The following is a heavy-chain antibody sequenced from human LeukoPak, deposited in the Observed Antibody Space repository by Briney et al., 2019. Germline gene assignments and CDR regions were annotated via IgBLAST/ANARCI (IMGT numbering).Heavy chain of an antibody. CDR3: AREGPDGYYA. CDR2: TRNKANSYTT. V-gene: IGHV3-72*01. CDR1: GFTFSDHY. Sequence: PGGPLRLSCPAYGFTFSDHYMDWVRQAPWEGLEWVGRTRNKANSYTTEYAASVKGRFTISRDDSKNSLYLQMNSLKTEDTAVYYCAREGPDGYYAWGQGTLVTVSS. D-gene: IGHD5-24*01. J-gene: IGHJ5*02.